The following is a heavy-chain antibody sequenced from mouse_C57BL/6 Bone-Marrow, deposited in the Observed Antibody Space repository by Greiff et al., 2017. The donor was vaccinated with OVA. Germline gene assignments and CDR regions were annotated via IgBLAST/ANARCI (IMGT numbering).Heavy chain of an antibody. CDR3: ARRYYGSSYDAMDY. D-gene: IGHD1-1*01. Sequence: VQLQQSGPELVKPGASVKISCKASGYSFTSYYIHWVKQRPGQGLEWIGWIYPGSGNTKHNEKFKGKATLTADTSSSTAYMQLSSLTSEDSAVYYCARRYYGSSYDAMDYWGQGTSVTVSS. CDR2: IYPGSGNT. CDR1: GYSFTSYY. J-gene: IGHJ4*01. V-gene: IGHV1-66*01.